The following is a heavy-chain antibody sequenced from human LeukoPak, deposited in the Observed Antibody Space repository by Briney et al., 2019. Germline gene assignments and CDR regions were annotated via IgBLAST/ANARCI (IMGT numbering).Heavy chain of an antibody. D-gene: IGHD2-8*01. J-gene: IGHJ4*02. Sequence: PGGSLRLSCAASGFTFSSYAMHWVRQAPGKGLEWVAVISYDGSNKYYADSVKGRFTISRDNSKNTLYLQMNSLRAEDTAVYYCAKAARYCTNGVCYVSYWGQGTLVTVSS. V-gene: IGHV3-30-3*01. CDR1: GFTFSSYA. CDR2: ISYDGSNK. CDR3: AKAARYCTNGVCYVSY.